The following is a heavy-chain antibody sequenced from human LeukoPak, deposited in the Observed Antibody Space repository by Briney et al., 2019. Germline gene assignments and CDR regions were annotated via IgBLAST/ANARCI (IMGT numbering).Heavy chain of an antibody. CDR3: ARGVGTTYDFWSGYYDLLGAYDI. Sequence: GGSLRLSCAASGFTFDDYGMSWVRQAPGKGLEWVSGISWNGGSTGYADSVKGRFTISRDNAKNSLYLQMNSLRAEDTALYYCARGVGTTYDFWSGYYDLLGAYDIWGQGTMVTVSS. CDR1: GFTFDDYG. D-gene: IGHD3-3*01. CDR2: ISWNGGST. J-gene: IGHJ3*02. V-gene: IGHV3-20*04.